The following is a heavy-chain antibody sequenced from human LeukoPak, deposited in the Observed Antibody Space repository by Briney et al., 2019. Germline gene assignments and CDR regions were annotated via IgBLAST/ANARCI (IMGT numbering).Heavy chain of an antibody. Sequence: SQTLSLTCAISGDSVSSNSAAWNWIRQSPSRGLEWLGRTYYRSKWYNDYAVSVKSRITINPDTSKNQFSLKLSSVTAADTAVYYCARAGWYYDYVWGSYRYTFFDYWGQGTLVTVSS. J-gene: IGHJ4*02. CDR1: GDSVSSNSAA. CDR3: ARAGWYYDYVWGSYRYTFFDY. V-gene: IGHV6-1*01. CDR2: TYYRSKWYN. D-gene: IGHD3-16*02.